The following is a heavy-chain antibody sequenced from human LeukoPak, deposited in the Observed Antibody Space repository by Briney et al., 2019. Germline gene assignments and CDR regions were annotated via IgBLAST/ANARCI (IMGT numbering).Heavy chain of an antibody. Sequence: ASVKVSCKASGYTFTGYYMHWVRQAPGQGLEWMGWINPNSGGTNYAQKFQGRVTMTRDTSISTAYMELSRLRSDDTAVYYCAREVICTNGVCYTYYGMDAWGQGTTVTVSS. CDR2: INPNSGGT. D-gene: IGHD2-8*01. CDR3: AREVICTNGVCYTYYGMDA. CDR1: GYTFTGYY. J-gene: IGHJ6*02. V-gene: IGHV1-2*02.